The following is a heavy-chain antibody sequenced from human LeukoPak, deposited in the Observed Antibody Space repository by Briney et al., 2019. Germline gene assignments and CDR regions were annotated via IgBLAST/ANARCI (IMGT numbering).Heavy chain of an antibody. CDR1: GFTFDDYG. CDR3: AKHSGVYSFDY. V-gene: IGHV3-23*01. J-gene: IGHJ4*02. CDR2: ISGSGGST. D-gene: IGHD4-11*01. Sequence: GGSLRLSCAASGFTFDDYGMSWVRQAPGKGLEWVSAISGSGGSTYHADSVKGRFTISRDNSKNTLYLQMNSLRAEDTAVYYCAKHSGVYSFDYWGQGTLVTVSS.